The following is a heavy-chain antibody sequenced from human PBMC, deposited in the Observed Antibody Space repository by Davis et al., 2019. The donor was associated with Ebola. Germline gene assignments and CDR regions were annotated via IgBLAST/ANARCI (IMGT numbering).Heavy chain of an antibody. Sequence: AGSLTLSCSASGFSFRTYSMYWVRQAPGEGLEFVSGIINNGASTYYANSVKGRFTISRDNSRNTLYLQMGSLTAEDTAVYYCARGSPATLYWYFDLWGRGTLVTVST. CDR2: IINNGAST. V-gene: IGHV3-64*01. CDR3: ARGSPATLYWYFDL. CDR1: GFSFRTYS. J-gene: IGHJ2*01.